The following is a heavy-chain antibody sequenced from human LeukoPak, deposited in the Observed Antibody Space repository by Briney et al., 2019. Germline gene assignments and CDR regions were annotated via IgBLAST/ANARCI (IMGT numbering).Heavy chain of an antibody. J-gene: IGHJ4*02. Sequence: SETLSLTCAVYGGSFSGYYWSWIRQPPGKGLEWIGEINHSGSTNYNPSLKSRVTISVDTSKNQFSLQLNSVTPEDTAVYYCARDYYDSSGYVWKTDFDYWGQGTLVTVSS. V-gene: IGHV4-34*01. CDR3: ARDYYDSSGYVWKTDFDY. CDR1: GGSFSGYY. D-gene: IGHD3-22*01. CDR2: INHSGST.